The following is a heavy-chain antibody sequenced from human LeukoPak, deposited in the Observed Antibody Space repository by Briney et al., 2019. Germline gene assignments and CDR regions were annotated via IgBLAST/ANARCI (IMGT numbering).Heavy chain of an antibody. Sequence: GGSLRLSCAASRFTFSSYWVSWVRQAPGKGLEWVSYISSSGSTIYYADSVKGRFTISRDNAKNSLYLQTNSLRAEDTAVYYCARVRYGSGSYFHFDYWGQGTLVTVSS. D-gene: IGHD3-10*01. J-gene: IGHJ4*02. CDR1: RFTFSSYW. CDR3: ARVRYGSGSYFHFDY. V-gene: IGHV3-48*03. CDR2: ISSSGSTI.